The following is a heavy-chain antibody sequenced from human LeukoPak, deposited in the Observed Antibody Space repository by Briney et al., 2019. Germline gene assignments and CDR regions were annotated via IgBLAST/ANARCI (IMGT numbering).Heavy chain of an antibody. CDR2: INHSGST. CDR1: GGSFSGYY. V-gene: IGHV4-34*01. CDR3: ARAQYSSSWDL. J-gene: IGHJ5*02. Sequence: SETLSLTCAVYGGSFSGYYWSWIRQPPGKGLEWIGEINHSGSTNYNPSLKSRVTISVDTSKNQFSLKLSSVTAADTAVYYCARAQYSSSWDLWGKGTLVTVSS. D-gene: IGHD6-13*01.